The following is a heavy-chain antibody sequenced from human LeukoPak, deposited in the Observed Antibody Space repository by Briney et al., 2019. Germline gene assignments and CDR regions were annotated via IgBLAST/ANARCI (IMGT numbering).Heavy chain of an antibody. D-gene: IGHD1-26*01. CDR1: GFTFSSYG. J-gene: IGHJ4*02. V-gene: IGHV3-33*08. CDR3: ARAEVGATWGSFDY. Sequence: PGGSLRLSCAASGFTFSSYGMHWVRQAPGKGLEWVALIWYDGSNKYYADSVQGRFTISRDNSNNTLYLQMSSLRVEDTAVFYCARAEVGATWGSFDYWGQGTLVTVSS. CDR2: IWYDGSNK.